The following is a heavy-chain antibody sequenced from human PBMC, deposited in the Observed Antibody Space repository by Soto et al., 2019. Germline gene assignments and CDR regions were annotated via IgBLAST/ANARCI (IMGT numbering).Heavy chain of an antibody. Sequence: ASVKVSCKASGYTFTSYGISWVRQAPGQGLEWMGWISAYNGNTNYAQKLQGRVTMTTDTSTSTAYMELRSLRSDDTAVYYCARDSNEYSSSSWFDPWGQGTLVTVSS. CDR3: ARDSNEYSSSSWFDP. J-gene: IGHJ5*02. CDR1: GYTFTSYG. V-gene: IGHV1-18*04. CDR2: ISAYNGNT. D-gene: IGHD6-6*01.